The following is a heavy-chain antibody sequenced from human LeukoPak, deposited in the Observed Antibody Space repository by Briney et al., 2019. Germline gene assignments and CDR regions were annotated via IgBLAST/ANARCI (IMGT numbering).Heavy chain of an antibody. Sequence: PGGSLRLSCAASGFTFSSYWMHWVRQVPGKGPVWVSRIESDGSITSYGDSVKGRFTISRDNAKNTLYLQMNSLRAEDTAVYYCARGFGSGSSLPFDSWGQGTLVTVSS. D-gene: IGHD3-10*01. CDR1: GFTFSSYW. J-gene: IGHJ4*02. V-gene: IGHV3-74*01. CDR3: ARGFGSGSSLPFDS. CDR2: IESDGSIT.